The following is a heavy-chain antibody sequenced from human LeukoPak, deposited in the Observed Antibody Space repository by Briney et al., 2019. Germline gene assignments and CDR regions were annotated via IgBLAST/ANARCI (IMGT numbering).Heavy chain of an antibody. CDR3: ARGCFDSRWASDI. Sequence: ASVKVSCKASGYTFTKCAINWVRQAPGQGLEWMGWINTNTRSPTYAQGFTGRFVFSLDTSVSTAYLQISSLKDEDTALYYCARGCFDSRWASDIWGQGTMVTVSS. D-gene: IGHD3-9*01. V-gene: IGHV7-4-1*02. CDR1: GYTFTKCA. J-gene: IGHJ3*02. CDR2: INTNTRSP.